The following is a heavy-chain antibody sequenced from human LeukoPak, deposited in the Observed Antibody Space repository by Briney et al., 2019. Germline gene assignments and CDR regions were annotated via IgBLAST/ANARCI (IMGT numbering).Heavy chain of an antibody. J-gene: IGHJ4*02. D-gene: IGHD3-22*01. CDR1: GYIFTGYY. CDR2: INPNNGGT. CDR3: ARVGSTYYYDSSGYYYLDY. Sequence: GASVKVSCKASGYIFTGYYMHWVRQAPGQGLEWMGWINPNNGGTNYAQKFQGRITMTTDTSTSTAYMELRSLRSDDTAVYYCARVGSTYYYDSSGYYYLDYWGQGTLVTVSS. V-gene: IGHV1-2*02.